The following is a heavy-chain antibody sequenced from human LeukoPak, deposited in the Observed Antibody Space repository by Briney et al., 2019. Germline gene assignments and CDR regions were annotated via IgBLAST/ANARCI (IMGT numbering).Heavy chain of an antibody. CDR2: ISGSGGST. CDR1: GFTLSSYW. CDR3: AKKTKWLVPYYFDY. D-gene: IGHD6-19*01. Sequence: PGGSLRLSCAASGFTLSSYWMHWVRQAPGKGLEWVSAISGSGGSTYYADSVKGRFTIPRDNSKNTLYLQMNSLRAEDTAVYYCAKKTKWLVPYYFDYWGQGTLVTVSS. J-gene: IGHJ4*02. V-gene: IGHV3-23*01.